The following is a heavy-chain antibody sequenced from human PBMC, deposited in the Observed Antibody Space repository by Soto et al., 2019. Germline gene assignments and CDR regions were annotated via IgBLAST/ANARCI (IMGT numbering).Heavy chain of an antibody. CDR2: MNPNSGDT. J-gene: IGHJ6*03. D-gene: IGHD5-12*01. Sequence: QVQLVQSGAEVKKPGASVTVSCKASGYRFSDYYLHWVRQAPGQGPEWMGWMNPNSGDTKYAQKFKGRVTMTRDTSVTTGFMELNWLKSDDTAVYYCARESGGATATLDYYYFYMDVWGIGTTVTVSS. V-gene: IGHV1-2*02. CDR3: ARESGGATATLDYYYFYMDV. CDR1: GYRFSDYY.